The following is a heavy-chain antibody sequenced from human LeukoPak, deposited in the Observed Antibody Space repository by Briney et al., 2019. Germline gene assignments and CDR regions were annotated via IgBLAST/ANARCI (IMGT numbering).Heavy chain of an antibody. CDR2: ISSSSSYI. CDR1: GFTVSSNP. J-gene: IGHJ4*02. Sequence: PGGPLSLSCTFPGFTVSSNPMAWVRRAPGKGLEWVSSISSSSSYIYYADSVKGRFTISRDNAKNSLYLRMNSLRAEDTAVYYCAREKCDYWGQGTLVTVSS. V-gene: IGHV3-21*01. CDR3: AREKCDY.